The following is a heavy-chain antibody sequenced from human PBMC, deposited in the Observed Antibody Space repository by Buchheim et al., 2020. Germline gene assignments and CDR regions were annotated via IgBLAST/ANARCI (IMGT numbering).Heavy chain of an antibody. CDR3: AKDSRGYNYGLFDP. J-gene: IGHJ5*02. D-gene: IGHD5-18*01. CDR1: GFTFSSYA. CDR2: ISGNGGST. Sequence: VRLVESGGGVVQPGRSLRLSCAGSGFTFSSYAMTWVRQAPGEGLEWVSCISGNGGSTYYADSVKGRFTISRDNSKNTLYLQMNSLRAEDTAVYYCAKDSRGYNYGLFDPWGQGTL. V-gene: IGHV3-23*04.